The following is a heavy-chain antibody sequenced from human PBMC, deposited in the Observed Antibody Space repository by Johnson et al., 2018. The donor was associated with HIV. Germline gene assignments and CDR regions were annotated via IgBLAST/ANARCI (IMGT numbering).Heavy chain of an antibody. D-gene: IGHD3/OR15-3a*01. V-gene: IGHV3-30*03. J-gene: IGHJ3*02. CDR1: GFTFSNYA. CDR2: VSYDGNSK. Sequence: QVQLVESGGGVVQPGRSLRLSCAASGFTFSNYAMGWVRQAPGKGLEWVAAVSYDGNSKSYADSVKGRFTISRDNSKNSLYRQMNSLRAEDTAVYYCARDSHNFWTDAFDIWGQGTMVTVSS. CDR3: ARDSHNFWTDAFDI.